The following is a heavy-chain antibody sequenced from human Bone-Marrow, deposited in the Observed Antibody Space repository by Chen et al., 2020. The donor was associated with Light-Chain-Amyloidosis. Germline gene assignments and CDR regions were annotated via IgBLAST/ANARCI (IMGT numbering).Heavy chain of an antibody. J-gene: IGHJ6*03. CDR1: GFTFSSYA. CDR3: AKVPPTVTTVIYYYMDV. V-gene: IGHV3-23*01. Sequence: EVQLLESGGGLVQPGGSLRLSCAASGFTFSSYAMSWVRQAQGKGLEWVSAMSGSGGSTSYADSVKGRFTISRDNSKNTLYLQMNSLRAEDTAVYYCAKVPPTVTTVIYYYMDVWGKGTTVTVSS. D-gene: IGHD4-17*01. CDR2: MSGSGGST.